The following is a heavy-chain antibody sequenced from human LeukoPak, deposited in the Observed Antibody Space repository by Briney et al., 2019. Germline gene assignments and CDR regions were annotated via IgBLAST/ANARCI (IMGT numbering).Heavy chain of an antibody. CDR1: GYIFTSYY. CDR3: ARDRRPTMIVLRGGFDP. D-gene: IGHD3-22*01. J-gene: IGHJ5*02. Sequence: ASVKVSCKASGYIFTSYYIYWVRQAPGQGLEWMGLINPSGGNIRYAQKFQGRVTMTTDTSTSTAYMELRSLRSDDTAVYYCARDRRPTMIVLRGGFDPWGQGTLVTVSS. CDR2: INPSGGNI. V-gene: IGHV1-46*01.